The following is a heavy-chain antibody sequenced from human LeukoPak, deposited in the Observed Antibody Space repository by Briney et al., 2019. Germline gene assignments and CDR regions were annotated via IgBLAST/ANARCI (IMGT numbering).Heavy chain of an antibody. CDR2: IYIGGAT. CDR3: ARGYCTNGVCFDY. V-gene: IGHV3-53*01. J-gene: IGHJ4*02. Sequence: PGGSLRLSCTASGFAVSSKYMTWVRQAPGKGLEWVSLIYIGGATYYSDSVEGRFTISRDTSKNTLYLQMSSVRADDTAVYYCARGYCTNGVCFDYWGQGTRVTVSS. D-gene: IGHD2-8*01. CDR1: GFAVSSKY.